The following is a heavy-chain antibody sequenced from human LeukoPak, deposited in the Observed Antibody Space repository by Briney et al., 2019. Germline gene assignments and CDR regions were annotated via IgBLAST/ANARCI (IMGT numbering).Heavy chain of an antibody. CDR3: AVDYYDSSGDDY. CDR1: GYSFTSYW. J-gene: IGHJ4*02. D-gene: IGHD3-22*01. CDR2: IDPSDSYT. Sequence: GESLKISCKGSGYSFTSYWIGWVRQMPGKGLEWMGRIDPSDSYTNYSPSFQGHVTISADKSISTAYLQWSSLKASDTAMYYCAVDYYDSSGDDYWGQGTLVTVSS. V-gene: IGHV5-10-1*01.